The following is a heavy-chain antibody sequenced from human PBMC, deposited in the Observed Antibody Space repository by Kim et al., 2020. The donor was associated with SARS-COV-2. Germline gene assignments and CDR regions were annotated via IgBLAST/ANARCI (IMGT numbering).Heavy chain of an antibody. CDR2: INHSERT. Sequence: SETLSLTCAVYGGSFSGYYWSWIRQPPGKGLEWIGEINHSERTNYNPYLKILVTISVDTYKNQFSLKLTSVTAADTAVYYCARRLSNTSGWGSHYCDLWGQGTLVTVSS. J-gene: IGHJ4*02. CDR1: GGSFSGYY. V-gene: IGHV4-34*01. CDR3: ARRLSNTSGWGSHYCDL. D-gene: IGHD3-10*01.